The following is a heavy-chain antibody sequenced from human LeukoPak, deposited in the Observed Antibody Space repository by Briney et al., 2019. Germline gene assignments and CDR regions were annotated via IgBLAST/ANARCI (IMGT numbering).Heavy chain of an antibody. CDR2: ISGRGDNT. J-gene: IGHJ6*03. V-gene: IGHV3-23*01. Sequence: PGGSLRLSCAASGFTFSNYAVSWVRQAPGKGLEWVSAISGRGDNTYYADSVRGRFTISRDNSKNTLYLQMNSLRAEDTAVYFCAKGRTVTTFYYMDVWGKGTTATISS. D-gene: IGHD4-17*01. CDR3: AKGRTVTTFYYMDV. CDR1: GFTFSNYA.